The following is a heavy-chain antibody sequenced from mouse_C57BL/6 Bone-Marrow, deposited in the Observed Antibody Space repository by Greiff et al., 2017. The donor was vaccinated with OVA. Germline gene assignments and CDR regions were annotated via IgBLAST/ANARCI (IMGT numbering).Heavy chain of an antibody. CDR3: TDSSNWEGWAMDY. V-gene: IGHV6-3*01. D-gene: IGHD4-1*02. CDR2: IRLKSDNYAT. CDR1: GFTFSNYW. Sequence: DVKLVESGGGLVQPGGSMKLSCVASGFTFSNYWMNWVRQSPEKGLEWVAQIRLKSDNYATHYAESVKGRFTISRDDSKSSVYLQMNNLRAEDTGIYYGTDSSNWEGWAMDYWGQGTSVTVSS. J-gene: IGHJ4*01.